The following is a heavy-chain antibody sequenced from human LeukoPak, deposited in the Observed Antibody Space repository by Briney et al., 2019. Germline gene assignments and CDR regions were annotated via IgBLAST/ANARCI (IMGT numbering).Heavy chain of an antibody. CDR1: GYTFTDYY. CDR2: INPKNGGT. D-gene: IGHD3-22*01. CDR3: ARDPAQTYYYDP. Sequence: ASVKASCKTSGYTFTDYYLHWVRQAPGQGLEWMGWINPKNGGTKYAQKFQGRVTMTRDTSISTVYMELSRLTSDDTAVYSCARDPAQTYYYDPWGQGTLVTVSS. V-gene: IGHV1-2*02. J-gene: IGHJ4*02.